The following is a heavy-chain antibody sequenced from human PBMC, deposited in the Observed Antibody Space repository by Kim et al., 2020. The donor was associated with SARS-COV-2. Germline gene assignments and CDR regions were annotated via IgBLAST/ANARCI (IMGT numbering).Heavy chain of an antibody. Sequence: KGRFTISRDNSKNTLYLQMNSLRAEDTAVYYCARAGLYCSGGSCYSRFDYWGQGTLVTVSS. J-gene: IGHJ4*02. D-gene: IGHD2-15*01. V-gene: IGHV3-30*01. CDR3: ARAGLYCSGGSCYSRFDY.